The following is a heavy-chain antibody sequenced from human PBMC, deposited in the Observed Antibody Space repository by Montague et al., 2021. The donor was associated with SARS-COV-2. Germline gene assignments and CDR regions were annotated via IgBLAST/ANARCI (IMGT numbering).Heavy chain of an antibody. D-gene: IGHD3-10*01. CDR2: INWNSGSI. V-gene: IGHV3-9*01. CDR1: GFAFDDYA. Sequence: SLRLSCAASGFAFDDYAMYWVRQAPGKGLEWVSGINWNSGSIGYADSVKGRFTISRDSAENSLYLQMNSLRAEDTALYYCAKDGLIRGVNYFDYWGQGTMVTVSS. J-gene: IGHJ4*02. CDR3: AKDGLIRGVNYFDY.